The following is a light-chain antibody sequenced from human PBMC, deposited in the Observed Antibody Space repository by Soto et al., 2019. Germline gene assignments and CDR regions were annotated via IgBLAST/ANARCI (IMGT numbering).Light chain of an antibody. CDR2: GAL. CDR1: QSVTNSY. J-gene: IGKJ1*01. Sequence: ETVLTQSPGTLSLSPGERATLSCRASQSVTNSYLAWYQQKPGQAPRLLIYGALSRATGIPDRFSGSGSGTDFTLTISRLEPEDFAVYYCQQYGSSVTFGQGTKVDIK. V-gene: IGKV3-20*01. CDR3: QQYGSSVT.